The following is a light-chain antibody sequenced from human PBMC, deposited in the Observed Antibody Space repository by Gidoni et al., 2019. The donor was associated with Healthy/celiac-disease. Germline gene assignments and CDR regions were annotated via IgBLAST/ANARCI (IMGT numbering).Light chain of an antibody. CDR1: QSISSY. Sequence: DIQITQSPSSLSASVGDRVTITCRASQSISSYLNWYQQKPGKAPKLLIYAASSLQSGVPSRFSGSGSGTDFTLTISSLQPEDFATYYCPQSYSTRTFXXXTKVEIK. V-gene: IGKV1-39*01. CDR3: PQSYSTRT. CDR2: AAS. J-gene: IGKJ1*01.